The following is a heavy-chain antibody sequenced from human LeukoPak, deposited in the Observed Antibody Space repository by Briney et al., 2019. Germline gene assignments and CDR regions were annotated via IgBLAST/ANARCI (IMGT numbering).Heavy chain of an antibody. J-gene: IGHJ4*02. CDR3: ARDRAPTGTTKLDY. D-gene: IGHD1-1*01. Sequence: GGSLRLSCAASGFTFTIFGLNWVRQAPGKGPEWVSYIDARSGITYYADSVQGRFTISRDNAKNSLYLQMNSLRAEDTAVYYCARDRAPTGTTKLDYWGQGTLVTVSS. CDR2: IDARSGIT. V-gene: IGHV3-48*01. CDR1: GFTFTIFG.